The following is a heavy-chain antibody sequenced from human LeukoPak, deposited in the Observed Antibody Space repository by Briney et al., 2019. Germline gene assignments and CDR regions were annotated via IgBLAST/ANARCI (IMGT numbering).Heavy chain of an antibody. D-gene: IGHD3-22*01. CDR3: AMDRVVFTD. J-gene: IGHJ4*02. Sequence: GGSLRLSCAASGFTFSSYWMTWVRQAPGKGLEWVANIKQDGTEKYYVDSVKGRFTISRDNAQNLLYLQMNSLRAEDTAVYYCAMDRVVFTDWGQGTLVTVSS. CDR2: IKQDGTEK. CDR1: GFTFSSYW. V-gene: IGHV3-7*04.